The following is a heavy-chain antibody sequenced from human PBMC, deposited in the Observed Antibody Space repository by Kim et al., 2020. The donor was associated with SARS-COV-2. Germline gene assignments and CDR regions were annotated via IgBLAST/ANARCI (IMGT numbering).Heavy chain of an antibody. V-gene: IGHV3-74*03. CDR3: ARDPDLRGYSFAES. D-gene: IGHD5-18*01. CDR2: INGGGVT. J-gene: IGHJ5*02. Sequence: GGSLRLSCVASGFTFSSYWMHWVRQAPGKGLVWVSRINGGGVTTYADSVKGRFTISRDNAKNTPYLQMNSLRAEDTAVYYCARDPDLRGYSFAESWGQGT. CDR1: GFTFSSYW.